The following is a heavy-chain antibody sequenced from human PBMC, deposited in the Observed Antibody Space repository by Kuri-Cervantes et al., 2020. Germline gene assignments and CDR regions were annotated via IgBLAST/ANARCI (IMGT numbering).Heavy chain of an antibody. J-gene: IGHJ5*02. CDR3: ARRLGYCSGGSRYGAVSNWFDP. V-gene: IGHV5-51*01. Sequence: KVSCKGSGNSFTSYWIGWVRQMPGKGLEWMGIIYPGDSDTRYSPSFQGQVTISADKSISTAYLQWSSLKASDTAMYYCARRLGYCSGGSRYGAVSNWFDPWGQGTLVTVSS. D-gene: IGHD2-15*01. CDR1: GNSFTSYW. CDR2: IYPGDSDT.